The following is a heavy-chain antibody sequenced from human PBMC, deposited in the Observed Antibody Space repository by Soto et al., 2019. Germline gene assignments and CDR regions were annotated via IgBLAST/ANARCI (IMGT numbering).Heavy chain of an antibody. Sequence: QVQLVQSGAEVKKPGASVKVSCKASGFTFTNYFFHWVRQAPRQGLEWMGIIIPYDGSTNYVQSLQGRVTMTSDTSTSTVYMELSSLRSEDTAVYYCASGDGRGSSGFYYYYGMDVWGHGNTVTVSS. V-gene: IGHV1-46*01. CDR3: ASGDGRGSSGFYYYYGMDV. CDR2: IIPYDGST. D-gene: IGHD6-25*01. J-gene: IGHJ6*02. CDR1: GFTFTNYF.